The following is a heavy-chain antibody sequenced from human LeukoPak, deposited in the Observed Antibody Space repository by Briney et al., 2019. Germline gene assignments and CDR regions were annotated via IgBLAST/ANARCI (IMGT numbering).Heavy chain of an antibody. V-gene: IGHV3-21*01. D-gene: IGHD2-15*01. J-gene: IGHJ6*02. CDR1: GFTFSSYS. CDR2: ISSSSSYI. Sequence: GGSLRLSCAASGFTFSSYSMNWVRQAPGKGLEWVSSISSSSSYIYYADSVKGRFTISRDNAKNSLYLQMSSLRAEDTAVYYCARDLDCSGGSCYRGSSDYYYYGMDVWGQGTTVTVSS. CDR3: ARDLDCSGGSCYRGSSDYYYYGMDV.